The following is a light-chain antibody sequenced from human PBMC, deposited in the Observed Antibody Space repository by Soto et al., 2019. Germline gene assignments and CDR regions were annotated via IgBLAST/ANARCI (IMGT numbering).Light chain of an antibody. CDR1: SSDIGGYNF. Sequence: QSALTQPASVSGSPGQSIIISCTGTSSDIGGYNFVSWYQQHPGKAPKLMIYEVTNRPSGVSNRFSGSKSGNTASLTISGLQAEDEADYYCCSYTSSSTLVFGGGTKVTVL. J-gene: IGLJ2*01. CDR2: EVT. V-gene: IGLV2-14*01. CDR3: CSYTSSSTLV.